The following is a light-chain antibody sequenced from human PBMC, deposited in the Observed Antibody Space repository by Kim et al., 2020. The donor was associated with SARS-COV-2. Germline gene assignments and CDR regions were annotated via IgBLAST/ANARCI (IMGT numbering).Light chain of an antibody. Sequence: GQTVRITCQGDRVRSYYASWYQQKPGQAPVLVIYGKNNRPPGIPDRFSGASSGNTASLTITGAQAEDEADYYCNSRDTSGNHWVFGGGTQLTVL. J-gene: IGLJ2*01. CDR3: NSRDTSGNHWV. V-gene: IGLV3-19*01. CDR2: GKN. CDR1: RVRSYY.